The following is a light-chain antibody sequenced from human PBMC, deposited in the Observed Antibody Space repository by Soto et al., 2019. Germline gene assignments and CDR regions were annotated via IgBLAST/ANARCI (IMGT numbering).Light chain of an antibody. CDR1: QSISVW. J-gene: IGKJ2*01. V-gene: IGKV1-5*01. CDR2: DVS. Sequence: DIQMTQSPSTLSASVGDRVTITCRASQSISVWLAWYQQKPGRAPKLLIFDVSTLASGVPSRFSGSGSGPEFTLTINSLQAHDFATYYCHQYISYPYIFGQGTKVVIE. CDR3: HQYISYPYI.